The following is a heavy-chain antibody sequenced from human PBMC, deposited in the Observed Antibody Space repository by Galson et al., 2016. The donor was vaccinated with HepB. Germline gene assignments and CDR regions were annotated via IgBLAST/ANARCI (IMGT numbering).Heavy chain of an antibody. CDR3: AKATKRHYTSGWYAADH. V-gene: IGHV3-30*18. J-gene: IGHJ4*02. CDR1: GFTFSDFA. CDR2: ISYDGGNQ. Sequence: SLRLSCAGSGFTFSDFAMHWVRQAPDKGLEWVGVISYDGGNQYYGDSVKGRFTISRDNSKNTVYLQMNRLRAEDTAVYYCAKATKRHYTSGWYAADHWGQGSLVTVSS. D-gene: IGHD6-19*01.